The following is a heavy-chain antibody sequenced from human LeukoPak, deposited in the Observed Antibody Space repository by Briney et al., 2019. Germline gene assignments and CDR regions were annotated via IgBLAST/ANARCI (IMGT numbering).Heavy chain of an antibody. J-gene: IGHJ4*02. Sequence: SETLSLTCTVSGASISSGGYYWSWIRQPPGKGLEWIGYFDHSGGTYYNASLKSRVTISVDRSKNQFSLKLSSVTAADTAVYYCYGSGYWGQGTLVTVSS. D-gene: IGHD3-10*01. CDR1: GASISSGGYY. V-gene: IGHV4-30-2*01. CDR2: FDHSGGT. CDR3: YGSGY.